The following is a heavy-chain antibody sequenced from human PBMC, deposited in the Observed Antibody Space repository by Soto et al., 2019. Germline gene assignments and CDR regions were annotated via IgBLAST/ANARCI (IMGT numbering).Heavy chain of an antibody. J-gene: IGHJ4*02. CDR1: GFTFSSYG. D-gene: IGHD3-10*01. CDR2: IWYDGSNK. V-gene: IGHV3-33*01. CDR3: AGGFGESLFDY. Sequence: QVQLVESGGGVVQPGRSLRLSCAASGFTFSSYGMHWVRQAPGKGLEWVAVIWYDGSNKYYADSVKGRFTISRDNSKNTLYLQMNSLRAEDTAVYYCAGGFGESLFDYWGQGTLVTVSS.